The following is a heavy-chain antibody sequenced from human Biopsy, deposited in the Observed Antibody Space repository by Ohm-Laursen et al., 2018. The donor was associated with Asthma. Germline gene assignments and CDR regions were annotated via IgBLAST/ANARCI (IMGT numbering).Heavy chain of an antibody. CDR2: IYSGGTS. Sequence: GTLSLTCTVSYGSITSGGYYWTWIRQAPGKGLEWVSVIYSGGTSDTADSVRGRFTISRDFYKNTLYLQMDSLRAEDTAVNYCARGDSSGWSHYYFDYWGQGTLVTVSS. V-gene: IGHV3-53*01. J-gene: IGHJ4*02. CDR1: YGSITSGGYY. D-gene: IGHD6-19*01. CDR3: ARGDSSGWSHYYFDY.